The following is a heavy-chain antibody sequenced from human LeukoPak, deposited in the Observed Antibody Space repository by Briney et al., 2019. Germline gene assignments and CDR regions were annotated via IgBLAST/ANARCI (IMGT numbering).Heavy chain of an antibody. CDR1: GFTFSSYA. CDR2: ISYDGSNK. J-gene: IGHJ4*02. CDR3: ASPFPWSKYFDY. Sequence: GGSLRLSCAASGFTFSSYAMHWVRQAPGKGLEWVAVISYDGSNKYYADSVKGRFTISRDNSKNTLYLQMNSLRAEDTAVYYCASPFPWSKYFDYWGQGTLVTVSS. V-gene: IGHV3-30-3*01. D-gene: IGHD2-8*01.